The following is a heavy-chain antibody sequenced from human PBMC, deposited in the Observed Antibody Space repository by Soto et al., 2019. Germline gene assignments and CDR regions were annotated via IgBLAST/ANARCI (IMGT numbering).Heavy chain of an antibody. CDR3: ARDLDTAMVRGYYYYGMDV. Sequence: QVQLVQSGAEVKKPGASVKVSFKASGLPFTSYGINWVAQGPGQGLWVMGRISAYNGNTNYAQKLQGRVTMTTDTSTSTAYMELRSLRSDDTAVYYCARDLDTAMVRGYYYYGMDVWGQGTTVTVSS. D-gene: IGHD5-18*01. V-gene: IGHV1-18*04. CDR2: ISAYNGNT. J-gene: IGHJ6*02. CDR1: GLPFTSYG.